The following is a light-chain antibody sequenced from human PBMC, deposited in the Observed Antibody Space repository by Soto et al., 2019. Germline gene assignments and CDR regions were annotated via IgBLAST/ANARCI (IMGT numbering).Light chain of an antibody. Sequence: EIVLTQSPATLSLSPGERATLSCRASQSVSSYLAWYQQKPGQAPRLLSYDASNRATGIPARFSGSGSGTAFTLTISSLEPEDFAVYYCQQRSNWPPYPFGQGTKLEIK. CDR1: QSVSSY. CDR2: DAS. J-gene: IGKJ2*01. CDR3: QQRSNWPPYP. V-gene: IGKV3-11*01.